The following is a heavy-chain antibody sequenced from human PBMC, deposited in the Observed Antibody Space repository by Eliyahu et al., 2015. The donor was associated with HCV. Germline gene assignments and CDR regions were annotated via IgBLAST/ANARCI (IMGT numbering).Heavy chain of an antibody. J-gene: IGHJ2*01. CDR2: ISWNSGSI. V-gene: IGHV3-9*01. CDR3: AKDMGYCSSTSCYKPPVGWYFDL. Sequence: EVQLVESGGGLVQPGRSLRLSCAASGFTFDDXAMXWVRQAPGKGLEWVSGISWNSGSIGYADSVKGRFTISRDNAKNSLYLQMNSLRAEDTALYYCAKDMGYCSSTSCYKPPVGWYFDLWGRGTLVTVSS. CDR1: GFTFDDXA. D-gene: IGHD2-2*02.